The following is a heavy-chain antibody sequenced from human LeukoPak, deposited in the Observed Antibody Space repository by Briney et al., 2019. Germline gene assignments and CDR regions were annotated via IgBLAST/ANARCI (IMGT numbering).Heavy chain of an antibody. CDR1: GYTFTGYY. J-gene: IGHJ4*02. CDR3: AGAQTTVTDY. V-gene: IGHV1-2*02. Sequence: ASVKVSCKASGYTFTGYYMHWVRQAPGQGLEWMGWIIPNSGGTHYAQKFQGRVTMTRDTSISTAYMELSSLRSDDTAVYYCAGAQTTVTDYWGQGTLVTVSS. CDR2: IIPNSGGT. D-gene: IGHD4-17*01.